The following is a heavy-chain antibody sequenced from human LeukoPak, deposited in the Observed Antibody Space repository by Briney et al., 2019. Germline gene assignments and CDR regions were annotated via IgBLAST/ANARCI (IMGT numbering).Heavy chain of an antibody. V-gene: IGHV5-10-1*01. CDR2: IDPSDSYT. D-gene: IGHD2/OR15-2a*01. J-gene: IGHJ4*02. Sequence: GESLKISCTTSGYNFPGYWITWVRQVPGKGLQRMGAIDPSDSYTNYSPSFQGHVTISVDKSISTAYLQWSSLKASDTAMYYCARLSPAPDYWGQGTLVTVSS. CDR3: ARLSPAPDY. CDR1: GYNFPGYW.